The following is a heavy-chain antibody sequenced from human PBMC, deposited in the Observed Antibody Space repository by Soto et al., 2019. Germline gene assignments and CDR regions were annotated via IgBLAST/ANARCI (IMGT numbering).Heavy chain of an antibody. CDR1: GFTFSSYA. D-gene: IGHD2-2*01. V-gene: IGHV3-23*01. CDR3: AKVPEVVPAAMGWFAP. CDR2: ISGSGGST. Sequence: GGSLRLSCAASGFTFSSYAMSWVRQAPGKGLEWVSAISGSGGSTYYADSVKGRFTISRDNSKNTLYLQMNSLRAEDTAVYYCAKVPEVVPAAMGWFAPWGQGTLVIVSS. J-gene: IGHJ5*02.